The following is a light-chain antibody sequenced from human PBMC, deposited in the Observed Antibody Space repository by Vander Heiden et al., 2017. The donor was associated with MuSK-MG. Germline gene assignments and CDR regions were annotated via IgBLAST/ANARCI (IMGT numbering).Light chain of an antibody. CDR1: NIGSKS. CDR3: QVWDSSSDQCG. V-gene: IGLV3-21*03. Sequence: SYVLTPPPPVSVAPGKTARITCGGNNIGSKSVHWYQQKPGQAPVLGGEDDSDRPSGIPERFSGSNSGNTAKLTISRVEAGDEADYYCQVWDSSSDQCGFVGGTKL. J-gene: IGLJ3*02. CDR2: DDS.